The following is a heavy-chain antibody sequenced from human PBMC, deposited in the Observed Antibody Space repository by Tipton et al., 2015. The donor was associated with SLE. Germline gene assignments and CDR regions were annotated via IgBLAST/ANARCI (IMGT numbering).Heavy chain of an antibody. V-gene: IGHV4-39*01. Sequence: LRLSCTVSGGSISSSSYYWGWIRQPPGKGLEWIGSIYYSGSTYYNPSLKSRVTTSVDTSKNQFSLKLSSVTAADTAVYYCASQLAAAGTWSYWGQGTLVTVSS. CDR3: ASQLAAAGTWSY. D-gene: IGHD6-13*01. CDR2: IYYSGST. CDR1: GGSISSSSYY. J-gene: IGHJ4*02.